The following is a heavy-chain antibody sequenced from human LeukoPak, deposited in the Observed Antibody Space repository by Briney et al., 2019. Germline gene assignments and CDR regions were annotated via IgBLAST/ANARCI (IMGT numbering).Heavy chain of an antibody. Sequence: SGPTLVKPTQTLTLTCTFSGFSLSSSGEGVGWIRQPPGKALEWLARIYSGDDKRYSPSLQSRLTVAWDTSENQVVLTMTNMDPVDTATYYCAHRLHAYGEYDFWGQGILVTVSS. CDR1: GFSLSSSGEG. CDR3: AHRLHAYGEYDF. D-gene: IGHD2/OR15-2a*01. CDR2: IYSGDDK. V-gene: IGHV2-5*02. J-gene: IGHJ4*02.